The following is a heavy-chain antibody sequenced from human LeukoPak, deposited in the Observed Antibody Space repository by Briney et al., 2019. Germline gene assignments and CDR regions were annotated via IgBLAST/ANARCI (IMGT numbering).Heavy chain of an antibody. V-gene: IGHV4-59*08. CDR2: IYYSGTT. CDR1: GGSISSYY. D-gene: IGHD3-3*01. Sequence: PSETLSLTCTVSGGSISSYYWSWIRQPPGKGLEWIGYIYYSGTTNYNPSLKSRVTISVDTSKNQFSLKLSSVTAADTAVYYCARQHDFWSGYYGAFDIWGQGTMVAVSS. J-gene: IGHJ3*02. CDR3: ARQHDFWSGYYGAFDI.